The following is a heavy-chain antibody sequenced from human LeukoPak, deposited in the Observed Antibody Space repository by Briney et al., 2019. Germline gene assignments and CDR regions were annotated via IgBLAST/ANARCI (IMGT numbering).Heavy chain of an antibody. CDR2: INWNGGGT. Sequence: SLRLSCAATGFTFKDYGMHWVRQPPGKGLEWVSGINWNGGGTDYADSVKGRSTISRDNAKNSLYLQMTSLRPEDTALYYCAKHLRATNTYIFFGLDVWGQGTTVTVSS. CDR3: AKHLRATNTYIFFGLDV. J-gene: IGHJ6*02. V-gene: IGHV3-9*01. CDR1: GFTFKDYG. D-gene: IGHD1-26*01.